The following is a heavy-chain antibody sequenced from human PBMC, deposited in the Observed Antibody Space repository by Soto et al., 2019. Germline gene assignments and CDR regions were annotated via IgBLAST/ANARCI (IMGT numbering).Heavy chain of an antibody. CDR2: ISSSGYAI. V-gene: IGHV3-48*03. J-gene: IGHJ1*01. CDR1: GFTFSSYE. Sequence: GGSLRRSCAASGFTFSSYEMIWVRQAQGKGLEWVSYISSSGYAIYYAESVRCRFTLSSDNAKNSLHLQMNSLSVADTAVYYRAIVAQSYIEDFQHWAPGTLVTVPS. CDR3: AIVAQSYIEDFQH. D-gene: IGHD3-16*01.